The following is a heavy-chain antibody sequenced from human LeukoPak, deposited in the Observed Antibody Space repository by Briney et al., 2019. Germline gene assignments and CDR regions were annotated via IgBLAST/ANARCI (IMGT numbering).Heavy chain of an antibody. Sequence: ASVKVSCKASGYTFTTYGISWVRHAPGQGLEWMGWISAYSGNTYYAQKQQGGVIMATETTTRTAYMERRRLGSDAAAVYCCARDCSGVWPNFDYWGQGTLVTVSS. D-gene: IGHD2-15*01. J-gene: IGHJ4*02. CDR2: ISAYSGNT. CDR3: ARDCSGVWPNFDY. CDR1: GYTFTTYG. V-gene: IGHV1-18*01.